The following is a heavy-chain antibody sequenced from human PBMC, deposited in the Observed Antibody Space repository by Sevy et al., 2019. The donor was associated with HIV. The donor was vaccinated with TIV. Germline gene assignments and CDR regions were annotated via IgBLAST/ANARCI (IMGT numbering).Heavy chain of an antibody. CDR3: ARDQNYDFWSGYFYYYYMDV. CDR1: GFTFSSYS. Sequence: GGSLRLSCAASGFTFSSYSMNWVRQAPGKGLEWVSYISSSSSTIYYADSVKGRFTISRDNAKNSLYLQMNSLRAEDTAVYYCARDQNYDFWSGYFYYYYMDVWGKRTTVTVSS. J-gene: IGHJ6*03. D-gene: IGHD3-3*01. CDR2: ISSSSSTI. V-gene: IGHV3-48*01.